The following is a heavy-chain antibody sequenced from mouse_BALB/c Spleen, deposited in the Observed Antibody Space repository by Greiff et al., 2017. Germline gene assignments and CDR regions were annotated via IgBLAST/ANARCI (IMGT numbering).Heavy chain of an antibody. CDR1: GFTFSSFG. CDR2: ISSGSSTN. V-gene: IGHV5-17*02. Sequence: EVQLQESGGGLVQPGGSRKFSCAASGFTFSSFGMHWVRQAPEKGLEWVAYISSGSSTNNYADTVKGRYTISRDNPKNTLFLQMTSLRSEDTAMYDCARVNGYGEIDYWGQGTTLTVSA. CDR3: ARVNGYGEIDY. J-gene: IGHJ2*01. D-gene: IGHD2-2*01.